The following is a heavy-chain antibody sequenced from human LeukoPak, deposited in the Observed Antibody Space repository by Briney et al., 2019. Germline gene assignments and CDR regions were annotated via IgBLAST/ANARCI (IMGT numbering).Heavy chain of an antibody. Sequence: GGSLRLSCAASGFTLSSSWMHWGRQAPGGGLVWVSRIYPDGSTTNYADSVKGRFTTSRDNAKNTLYLQMNSLRAEDTALYYCTRVQAGRAGLMDVWGRGTTVTVSS. CDR1: GFTLSSSW. D-gene: IGHD6-13*01. CDR2: IYPDGSTT. CDR3: TRVQAGRAGLMDV. V-gene: IGHV3-74*01. J-gene: IGHJ6*02.